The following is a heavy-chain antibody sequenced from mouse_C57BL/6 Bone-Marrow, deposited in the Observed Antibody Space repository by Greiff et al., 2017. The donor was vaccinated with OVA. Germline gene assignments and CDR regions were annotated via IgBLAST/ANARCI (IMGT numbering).Heavy chain of an antibody. V-gene: IGHV1-64*01. CDR1: GYTFTSYW. CDR3: ARSGSSYNGYFDV. CDR2: IHPNSGST. Sequence: QVQLQQSGAELVKPGASVKLSCKASGYTFTSYWMHWVKQRPGQGLEWIGMIHPNSGSTNYNEKFKSKATLTVDKSSSTAYMQLSSLTSEDSAVYYCARSGSSYNGYFDVWGTGTTVTVSS. D-gene: IGHD1-1*01. J-gene: IGHJ1*03.